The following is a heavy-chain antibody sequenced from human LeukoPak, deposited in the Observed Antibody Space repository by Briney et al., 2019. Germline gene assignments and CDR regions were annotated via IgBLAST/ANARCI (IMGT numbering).Heavy chain of an antibody. CDR3: AKLDCSSTSCYFGP. V-gene: IGHV3-23*01. CDR2: ISGSGGST. CDR1: GFTFSSYA. D-gene: IGHD2-2*01. J-gene: IGHJ5*02. Sequence: GGSQRLSCAASGFTFSSYAMSWVRQAPGKGLEWVSAISGSGGSTYYADSVKGRFTISRDNSKNTLYLQMNSLRAEDTAVYYCAKLDCSSTSCYFGPWGQGTLVTVSS.